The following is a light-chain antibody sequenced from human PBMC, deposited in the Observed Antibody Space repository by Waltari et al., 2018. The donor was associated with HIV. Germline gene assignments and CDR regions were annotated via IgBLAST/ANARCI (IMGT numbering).Light chain of an antibody. Sequence: QSALTQPASVSGSPGQSITISCTGTSSDVGGYNYVSWYQQHPGKAPKLMIYDVSNRPAGVSNLFSGSKSGNTASLTSSGLQADDDADYYCSSYTSSSTLVFGGGTKLTVL. V-gene: IGLV2-14*01. J-gene: IGLJ3*02. CDR3: SSYTSSSTLV. CDR1: SSDVGGYNY. CDR2: DVS.